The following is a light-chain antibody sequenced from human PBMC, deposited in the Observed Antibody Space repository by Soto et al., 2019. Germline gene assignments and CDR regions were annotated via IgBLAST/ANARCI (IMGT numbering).Light chain of an antibody. Sequence: QSVLTQPASVSGSPGQSITISCTGISSAVFVSWYQQHPGKAPKLMIYEVRNRPSGVSNRFSGSHSGNTASLTISGLQAEDEADYYCSSYTGSATLFGGGTKLTVL. J-gene: IGLJ2*01. CDR2: EVR. CDR3: SSYTGSATL. V-gene: IGLV2-14*01. CDR1: SSAVF.